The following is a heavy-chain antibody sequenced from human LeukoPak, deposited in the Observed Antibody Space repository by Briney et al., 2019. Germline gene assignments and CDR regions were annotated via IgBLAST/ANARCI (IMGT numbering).Heavy chain of an antibody. V-gene: IGHV3-66*04. Sequence: PGGSLRLSCAASGFTVSSSYMSWVRQAPGKGLEWVSIISSAGTTYYADSVKGRFTISRDNSKNTLYLQMNSLRAEDTAVYYCARHDYGALTQDNWFDPWGQGTLVTVSS. D-gene: IGHD4-17*01. CDR1: GFTVSSSY. J-gene: IGHJ5*02. CDR2: ISSAGTT. CDR3: ARHDYGALTQDNWFDP.